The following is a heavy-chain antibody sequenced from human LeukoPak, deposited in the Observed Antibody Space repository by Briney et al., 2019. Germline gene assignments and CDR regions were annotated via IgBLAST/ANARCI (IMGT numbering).Heavy chain of an antibody. CDR2: INPNSGGT. Sequence: ASVKVSCKASGYTFTGYYMHWVRQAPGQGLEWMGWINPNSGGTNYAQKFQGRVTMTGDTSISTAYMELSRLRSDDTAVYYCARDTSATMEYSIDYWGQGTLVTVSS. J-gene: IGHJ4*02. V-gene: IGHV1-2*02. D-gene: IGHD5-24*01. CDR1: GYTFTGYY. CDR3: ARDTSATMEYSIDY.